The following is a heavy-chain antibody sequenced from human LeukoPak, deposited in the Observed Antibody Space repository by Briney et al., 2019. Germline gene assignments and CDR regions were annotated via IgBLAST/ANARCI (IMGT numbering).Heavy chain of an antibody. J-gene: IGHJ6*02. V-gene: IGHV3-11*01. D-gene: IGHD6-19*01. CDR3: AREASGWPHYYYNGMDV. CDR2: ISSSGARI. CDR1: GFAFSDFY. Sequence: GGSLRLSCAASGFAFSDFYMSWIRQAPGKGLEWIAYISSSGARIYYGDSVRGRFTISRDSAENSLYLQMNNLRDDDTAVYFCAREASGWPHYYYNGMDVWGQGTTVTVSS.